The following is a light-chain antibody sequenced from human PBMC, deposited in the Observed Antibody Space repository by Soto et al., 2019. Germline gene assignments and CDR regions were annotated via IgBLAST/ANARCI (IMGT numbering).Light chain of an antibody. J-gene: IGLJ3*02. CDR1: SSDVGGYNY. Sequence: QPVLTQPASVSGSPGQSITISCTGTSSDVGGYNYVSWYQQHPGKAPKLMIYEVRNRPSGVSNRFSGSRSGITASLTISGLQAEDEADYYCSSYTGSGTLVFGGGTKVTVL. CDR2: EVR. V-gene: IGLV2-14*01. CDR3: SSYTGSGTLV.